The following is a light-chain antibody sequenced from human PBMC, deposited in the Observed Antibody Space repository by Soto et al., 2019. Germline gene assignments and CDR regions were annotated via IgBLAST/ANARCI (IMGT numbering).Light chain of an antibody. CDR2: GAS. CDR1: QSVSSN. J-gene: IGKJ2*01. Sequence: EIVMTQSPATLSVSPGERATLSCRASQSVSSNLDWYQQKFGQAPRLLIYGASTRATGIPARFSGSGSGTEFTLTISSLQSEDFAIYYCQQYNNWPPIYTFGQGTKLEIK. V-gene: IGKV3-15*01. CDR3: QQYNNWPPIYT.